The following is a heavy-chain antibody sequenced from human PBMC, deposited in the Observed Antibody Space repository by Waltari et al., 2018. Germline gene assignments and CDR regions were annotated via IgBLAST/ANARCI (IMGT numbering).Heavy chain of an antibody. CDR2: ISSSGSTI. J-gene: IGHJ4*02. V-gene: IGHV3-48*03. D-gene: IGHD3-3*01. CDR1: GFTFRSYD. CDR3: VGQLLEWLDS. Sequence: EVQLVESGGGLVPPGGSLRLSCAASGFTFRSYDLNWVRQGPGKGLEWVSFISSSGSTIYYADSVKGRFTISRDNAENSLYLQINSLRAEDTAIYYCVGQLLEWLDSWGQGTLVTVSS.